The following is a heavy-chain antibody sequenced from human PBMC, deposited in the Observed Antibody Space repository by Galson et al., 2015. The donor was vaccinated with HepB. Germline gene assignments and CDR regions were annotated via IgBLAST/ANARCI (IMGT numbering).Heavy chain of an antibody. CDR3: ARHATRGGSSEGHFEY. V-gene: IGHV5-51*01. J-gene: IGHJ4*02. Sequence: QSEAEVKKPGESLKISCKASGYSFTNYWIGWVRQMPGKGLESMGIIYPSDSDTRYNPSFQGQVTISADKSINTAYLQWSSLKASDTAIYYCARHATRGGSSEGHFEYWGQGTLVTVSS. D-gene: IGHD2-15*01. CDR2: IYPSDSDT. CDR1: GYSFTNYW.